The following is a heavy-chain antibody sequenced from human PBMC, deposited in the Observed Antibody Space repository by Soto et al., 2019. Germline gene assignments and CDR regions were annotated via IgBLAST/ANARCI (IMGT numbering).Heavy chain of an antibody. Sequence: QVQLVQSGAEVKKPGASVKVSCKASGYTFTSYGISWVRQAPGQGLEWMGWISAYNGNTNYAQKLQGRVTMTTDTSTSTAYMELRSLRSDDTAVYYCARDDPVYWNDFVDQQDYWGQGTLVTVSS. CDR1: GYTFTSYG. CDR3: ARDDPVYWNDFVDQQDY. J-gene: IGHJ4*02. CDR2: ISAYNGNT. V-gene: IGHV1-18*01. D-gene: IGHD1-1*01.